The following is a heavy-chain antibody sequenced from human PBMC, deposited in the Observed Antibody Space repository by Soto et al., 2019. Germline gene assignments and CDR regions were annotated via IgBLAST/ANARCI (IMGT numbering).Heavy chain of an antibody. D-gene: IGHD2-15*01. CDR3: ARGVVVLAATPIVPDY. J-gene: IGHJ4*02. CDR1: GYTFTSYD. Sequence: QVQLVQSGADVKKPGASVKVSCKASGYTFTSYDINWVRQATGQGIELMGWMNPNSGKTGYAQKFQGRVTITSNTSLSTAYMELSSLRSEVTAVYYRARGVVVLAATPIVPDYWGQGNLVTVSS. CDR2: MNPNSGKT. V-gene: IGHV1-8*01.